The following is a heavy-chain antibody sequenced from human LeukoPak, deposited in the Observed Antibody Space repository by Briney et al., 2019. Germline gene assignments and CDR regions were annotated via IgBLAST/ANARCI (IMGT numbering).Heavy chain of an antibody. D-gene: IGHD1-26*01. CDR3: ARWDGDP. V-gene: IGHV4-61*02. Sequence: SQTLSLTCTVSGGSISSGSYYWTWIRQPAGKGLEWIGRISNSGTTNYNPSLKSRVTMSVDTSRNRFSLNLNSVTAADTAIYYCARWDGDPWGQGTLVTVSS. CDR2: ISNSGTT. J-gene: IGHJ5*02. CDR1: GGSISSGSYY.